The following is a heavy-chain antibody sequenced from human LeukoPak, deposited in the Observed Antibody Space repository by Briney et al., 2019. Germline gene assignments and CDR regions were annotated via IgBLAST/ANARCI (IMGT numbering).Heavy chain of an antibody. CDR2: INPNSGGT. CDR3: ARDLSSSWYEHLLDY. Sequence: ASVKVSCKASGYTFTGYYMHWVRQAPGQGLEWMGWINPNSGGTNYAQKFQGRVTMTRDTSISTAYMERSRLRSDDTAVYYFARDLSSSWYEHLLDYWGQGTLVTVSS. D-gene: IGHD6-13*01. CDR1: GYTFTGYY. J-gene: IGHJ4*02. V-gene: IGHV1-2*02.